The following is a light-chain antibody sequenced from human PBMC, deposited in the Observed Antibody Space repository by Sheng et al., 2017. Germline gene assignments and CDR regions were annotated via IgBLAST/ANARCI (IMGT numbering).Light chain of an antibody. V-gene: IGKV1-39*01. Sequence: DIQMTQSPSSLSASVGDRVTITCRASQSISSYLNWYQQKPGKAPKLLIYAASSLQSGVPSRFSGSGSGTDFTLTISSLQPEDFATYYCQQSYSTPRTFGRRDERW. CDR2: AAS. J-gene: IGKJ4*01. CDR3: QQSYSTPRT. CDR1: QSISSY.